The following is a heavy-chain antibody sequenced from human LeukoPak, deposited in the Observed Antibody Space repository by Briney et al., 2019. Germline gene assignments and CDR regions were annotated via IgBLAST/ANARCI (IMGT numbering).Heavy chain of an antibody. CDR3: AGEYCSGGSCRQGIDY. J-gene: IGHJ4*02. Sequence: RASVKVSCKASGYTFTDYYMHWVRQAPGQGLEWMGWINPNSGDTNHAQNFQGRVTLTRDTSISTAYMELSSLRSDDSAVYYCAGEYCSGGSCRQGIDYWGQGTPVTVSS. D-gene: IGHD2-15*01. CDR2: INPNSGDT. CDR1: GYTFTDYY. V-gene: IGHV1-2*02.